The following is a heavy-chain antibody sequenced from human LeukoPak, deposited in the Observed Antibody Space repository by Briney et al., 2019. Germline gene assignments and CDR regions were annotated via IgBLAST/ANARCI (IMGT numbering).Heavy chain of an antibody. D-gene: IGHD5-12*01. V-gene: IGHV1-18*01. Sequence: GASVKVSCKASGYTFTSYGISWVRQAPGQGLEWMGWISGHQGNTKYAQNFQGRVTMTIDTSTSTAYMDLRSLRSDDTAIYFCARSDLATITAGPFGYWGQGTLVAVSS. CDR2: ISGHQGNT. CDR1: GYTFTSYG. J-gene: IGHJ4*02. CDR3: ARSDLATITAGPFGY.